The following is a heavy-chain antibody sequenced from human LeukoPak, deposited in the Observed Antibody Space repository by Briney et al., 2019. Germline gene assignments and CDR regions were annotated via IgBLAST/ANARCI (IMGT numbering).Heavy chain of an antibody. D-gene: IGHD1-26*01. Sequence: GGSLRLSCAASGFTFSTYAMTWVRQAPGKGLEYVSAISSDGGSTYYADSVNGRFTISRDNSKNTLYLQMSSLRVEDTAVYYCARVGGNNYFDYWGQGTLVTVSS. CDR1: GFTFSTYA. CDR2: ISSDGGST. CDR3: ARVGGNNYFDY. V-gene: IGHV3-64D*09. J-gene: IGHJ4*02.